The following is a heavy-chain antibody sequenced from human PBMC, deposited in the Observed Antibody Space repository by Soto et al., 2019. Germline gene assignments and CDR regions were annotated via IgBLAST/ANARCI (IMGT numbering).Heavy chain of an antibody. CDR3: ARDLGSSSFTGGMDV. J-gene: IGHJ6*02. CDR1: GGSISSGGYY. D-gene: IGHD6-6*01. Sequence: QVQLQESGPGLVKPSQTLSLTCTVSGGSISSGGYYWSWIRQHPGKGLEWIGYIYYSGSTYYNPSLKARVTIXXDXSXXQFSRKLSSVTAADTAVYYCARDLGSSSFTGGMDVWGQGTTVTVSS. CDR2: IYYSGST. V-gene: IGHV4-31*03.